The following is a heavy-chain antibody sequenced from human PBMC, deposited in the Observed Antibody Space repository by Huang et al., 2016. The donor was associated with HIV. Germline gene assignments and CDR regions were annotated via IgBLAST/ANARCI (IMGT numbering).Heavy chain of an antibody. CDR2: VNHGGSA. J-gene: IGHJ4*02. CDR1: GGSFSDYF. Sequence: QVRLEQWGPNLLKPSDTLSLKCAVYGGSFSDYFWTWIRQSPVKGLEWLGEVNHGGSATNTPHLGSRVSMSVDSSKNQFYLNLTSVTAADTAVYFCARPKMTATPSDSSWSYFDFWGRGTPVTVSS. CDR3: ARPKMTATPSDSSWSYFDF. D-gene: IGHD3-10*01. V-gene: IGHV4-34*01.